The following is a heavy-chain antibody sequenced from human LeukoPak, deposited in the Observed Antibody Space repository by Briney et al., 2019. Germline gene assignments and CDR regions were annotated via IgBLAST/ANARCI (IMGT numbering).Heavy chain of an antibody. V-gene: IGHV3-23*01. D-gene: IGHD3-9*01. Sequence: GGSLRLSCAASGFTFSSYAMSWVRQAPGKGLEWVSAISGSGGSTYYADSVKGRFTISRDNSKNTLYLQMNSLRAEDTAVYYCAKETYDILTGYYPPDYWGQGTLVTVSS. CDR1: GFTFSSYA. CDR3: AKETYDILTGYYPPDY. J-gene: IGHJ4*02. CDR2: ISGSGGST.